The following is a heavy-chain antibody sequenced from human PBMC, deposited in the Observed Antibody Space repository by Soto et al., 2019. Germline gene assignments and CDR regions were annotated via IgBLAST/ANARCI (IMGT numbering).Heavy chain of an antibody. J-gene: IGHJ6*03. Sequence: GGSLRLSCAASGFTVSSNYMNWVRQSPGQGLEWVSVIYSGGSTYYADSVKGRFTISKDNSKNTLYLQMNSLRAEDTAVYYCARDIGEKGYSRSSSYFYYYMDVWGKGTTVTVSS. CDR3: ARDIGEKGYSRSSSYFYYYMDV. CDR1: GFTVSSNY. CDR2: IYSGGST. D-gene: IGHD6-6*01. V-gene: IGHV3-66*01.